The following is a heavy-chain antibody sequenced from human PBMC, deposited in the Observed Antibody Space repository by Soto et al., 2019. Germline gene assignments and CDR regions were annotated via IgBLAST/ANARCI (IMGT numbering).Heavy chain of an antibody. Sequence: PSETLSLTCTVSGGSISSGGYYWSWIRQHPGKGLEWIGYIYYSGSTYYNPSLKSRVTIPVDTSKNQFSLKLSSVTAADTAVYYCARGKGGTYYYDSSGLPLAFDIWGQGTMVTVSS. V-gene: IGHV4-31*03. CDR2: IYYSGST. CDR1: GGSISSGGYY. CDR3: ARGKGGTYYYDSSGLPLAFDI. J-gene: IGHJ3*02. D-gene: IGHD3-22*01.